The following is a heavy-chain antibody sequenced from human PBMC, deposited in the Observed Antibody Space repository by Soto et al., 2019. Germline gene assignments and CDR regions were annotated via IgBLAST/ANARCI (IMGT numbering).Heavy chain of an antibody. Sequence: QVQLVQSGAEVKKPGSSVKVSCKASGGTFSSYTISWVRQAPGQGLEWMGRIIPILGIANYAQKFQGRVTXPXDXXTSTAYMELSSLRSKQTAVYYCAGFGSGTRGDLDDWGQGTLVTVSS. V-gene: IGHV1-69*02. CDR1: GGTFSSYT. CDR2: IIPILGIA. CDR3: AGFGSGTRGDLDD. J-gene: IGHJ4*02. D-gene: IGHD3-10*01.